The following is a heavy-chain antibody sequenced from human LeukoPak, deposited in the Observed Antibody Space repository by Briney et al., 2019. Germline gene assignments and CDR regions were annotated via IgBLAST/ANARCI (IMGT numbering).Heavy chain of an antibody. D-gene: IGHD3-22*01. CDR3: ARANLQYYYDSSGAFDI. J-gene: IGHJ3*02. V-gene: IGHV1-2*02. CDR1: GYTFTGYY. CDR2: INPNSGGT. Sequence: ASVTFSRKASGYTFTGYYMHWVRQAPGQGLEWMGWINPNSGGTNYAQKFQGRVTMTRDTSISTAYMELSRLRSDDTAVYYCARANLQYYYDSSGAFDIWGHGTMVTVSS.